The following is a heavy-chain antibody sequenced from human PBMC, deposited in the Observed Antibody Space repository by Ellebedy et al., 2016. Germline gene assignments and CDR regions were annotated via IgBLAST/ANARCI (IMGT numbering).Heavy chain of an antibody. Sequence: SETLSLTXTVSGGSISSSSYYWGWIRQPPGKGLEWIGSIYYSGSTYYNPSLKSRVTISVDTSKNQFSLKLSSVTAADTAVYYCARHPRGSGHLRITMVRGVEGHAFDIWGQGTMVTVSS. CDR1: GGSISSSSYY. D-gene: IGHD3-10*01. V-gene: IGHV4-39*01. J-gene: IGHJ3*02. CDR3: ARHPRGSGHLRITMVRGVEGHAFDI. CDR2: IYYSGST.